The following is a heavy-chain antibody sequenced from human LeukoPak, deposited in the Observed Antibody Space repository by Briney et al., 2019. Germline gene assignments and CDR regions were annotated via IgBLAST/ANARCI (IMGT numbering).Heavy chain of an antibody. Sequence: VGSLRLSCAASGFTFGIYAMSWVRQAPGQGLDWVSAISARDGSTYYADSVKGRFTISRDNSKNTLYLQMNSLRAEDTAMYYCARGGRRDSYNYFDYWGQGTLVTVSS. D-gene: IGHD5-24*01. CDR1: GFTFGIYA. J-gene: IGHJ4*02. CDR2: ISARDGST. CDR3: ARGGRRDSYNYFDY. V-gene: IGHV3-23*01.